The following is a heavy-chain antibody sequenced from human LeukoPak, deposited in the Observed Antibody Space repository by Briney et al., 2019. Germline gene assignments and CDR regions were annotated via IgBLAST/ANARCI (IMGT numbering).Heavy chain of an antibody. CDR1: GFTFSTYG. Sequence: PGRSLRLSCAASGFTFSTYGMHWVRQAPGKGLEWVAVISYDGSNKYYADSVKGRFTISRDNSKNTLYLQINSLRAEDTAVYYCAKDQAIGRDGYNSLRYYFDYWGQGTLVTVSS. CDR3: AKDQAIGRDGYNSLRYYFDY. D-gene: IGHD5-24*01. J-gene: IGHJ4*02. CDR2: ISYDGSNK. V-gene: IGHV3-30*18.